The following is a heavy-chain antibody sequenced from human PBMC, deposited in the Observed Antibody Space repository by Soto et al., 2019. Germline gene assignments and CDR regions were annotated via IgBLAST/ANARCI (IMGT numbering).Heavy chain of an antibody. CDR3: SREHTSMVLYFGMDV. Sequence: QVQLVQSGAEVKKPGSSVKVSCKASGGTFSSYAISWVRQAPGQGLEWMGGIIPIFGTANYAQKFQGRVKINADDSTSKAYMVQSSVRSEDTAVDYCSREHTSMVLYFGMDVWGQGTTVTVSS. CDR1: GGTFSSYA. D-gene: IGHD5-18*01. J-gene: IGHJ6*02. V-gene: IGHV1-69*01. CDR2: IIPIFGTA.